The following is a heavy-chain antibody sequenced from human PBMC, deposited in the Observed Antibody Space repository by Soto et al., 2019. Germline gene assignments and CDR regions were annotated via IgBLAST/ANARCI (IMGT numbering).Heavy chain of an antibody. CDR1: RYRFTNYW. Sequence: GESLKISCKGSRYRFTNYWIGWVRQMPGKGLEWMGIIYPDDSDIRYSPSFQGQVTISADKSISTAYLQWSSLKASDTVMYYCAKWAEGVTTPYFDYWGQGTLVTVSS. D-gene: IGHD4-17*01. CDR3: AKWAEGVTTPYFDY. J-gene: IGHJ4*01. CDR2: IYPDDSDI. V-gene: IGHV5-51*01.